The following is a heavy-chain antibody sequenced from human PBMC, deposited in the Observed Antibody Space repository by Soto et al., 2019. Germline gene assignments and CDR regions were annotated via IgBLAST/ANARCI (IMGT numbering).Heavy chain of an antibody. V-gene: IGHV3-23*01. CDR2: ISGSGGST. J-gene: IGHJ6*02. D-gene: IGHD4-4*01. Sequence: GGSLRLSCAASGFTFSSYAMSWVRQAPGKGLEWVSAISGSGGSTYYADSVKGRFTISRDNSKNTLYLQMNSLRAEDTAVYYCAIDGEVDYSYPIVYYYYGMDVWGQGTTVTVSS. CDR3: AIDGEVDYSYPIVYYYYGMDV. CDR1: GFTFSSYA.